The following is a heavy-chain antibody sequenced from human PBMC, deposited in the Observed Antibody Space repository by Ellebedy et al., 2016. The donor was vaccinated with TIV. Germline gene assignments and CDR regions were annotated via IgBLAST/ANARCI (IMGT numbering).Heavy chain of an antibody. CDR2: INQDGSDE. CDR1: GFSFSGYW. Sequence: PGGSLRLSCAASGFSFSGYWMSWVRQAPGRGLEWVANINQDGSDENYVDSTKGRFTISRDKAKNSLYLQMNSLRVEDTAGYYCARYGTGAVGSYAFDVWGQGTMVTVSS. J-gene: IGHJ3*01. CDR3: ARYGTGAVGSYAFDV. V-gene: IGHV3-7*01. D-gene: IGHD6-13*01.